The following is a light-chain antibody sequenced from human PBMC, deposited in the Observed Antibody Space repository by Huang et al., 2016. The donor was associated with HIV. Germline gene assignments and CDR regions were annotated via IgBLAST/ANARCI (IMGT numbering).Light chain of an antibody. CDR2: AAS. CDR1: QRFNTY. Sequence: DIQMTQSPSSLSASVGDRVTITCRASQRFNTYVTWYQQKPGRAPRLLIYAASSLYTGVPSRFSGSESGTEFSLTIDSLQPDDFAIYFCHQSLTPRVSFGGGTKVEMK. J-gene: IGKJ4*01. CDR3: HQSLTPRVS. V-gene: IGKV1-39*01.